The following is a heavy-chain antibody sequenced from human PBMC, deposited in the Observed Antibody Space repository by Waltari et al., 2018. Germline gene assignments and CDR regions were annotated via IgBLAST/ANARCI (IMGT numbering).Heavy chain of an antibody. CDR3: ARVLAYCSSTSCQHEGAFDI. J-gene: IGHJ3*02. V-gene: IGHV4-59*01. CDR1: GGSISSYY. D-gene: IGHD2-2*01. CDR2: IYYSGST. Sequence: QVQLQESGPGLVKPSETLSLTCTVSGGSISSYYWSWIRPPPGKGMEWIGYIYYSGSTNYNPSLKSRVTISVDTSKNQFSLKLSSVTAADTAVYYCARVLAYCSSTSCQHEGAFDIWGQGTMVTVSS.